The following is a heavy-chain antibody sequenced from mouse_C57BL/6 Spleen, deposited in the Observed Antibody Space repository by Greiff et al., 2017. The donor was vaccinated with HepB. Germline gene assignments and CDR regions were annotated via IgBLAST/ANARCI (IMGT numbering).Heavy chain of an antibody. Sequence: EVQLQQSGPGLVKPSQSLSLTCSVTGYSITSGYYWNWIRQFPGNKLEWMGYISYDGSNNYNPSLKNRISITRDTSKNQFFLKLNSVTTEDTATYYCARGGYSNYGFAYWGQGTLVTVSA. J-gene: IGHJ3*01. CDR1: GYSITSGYY. V-gene: IGHV3-6*01. D-gene: IGHD2-5*01. CDR3: ARGGYSNYGFAY. CDR2: ISYDGSN.